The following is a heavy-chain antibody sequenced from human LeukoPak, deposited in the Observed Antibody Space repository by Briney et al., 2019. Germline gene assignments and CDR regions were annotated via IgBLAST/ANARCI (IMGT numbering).Heavy chain of an antibody. J-gene: IGHJ4*02. V-gene: IGHV5-51*01. Sequence: GASLQISCKGFGYSFSSYWIGWVRQVPGKGLEWMGITYPGDSDTRYSPSFQGQVTISVDESISTAYLQWGSLKASDTAMYYCARQLYSGYDLFDHRGQGTLVTVSS. CDR1: GYSFSSYW. CDR2: TYPGDSDT. D-gene: IGHD5-12*01. CDR3: ARQLYSGYDLFDH.